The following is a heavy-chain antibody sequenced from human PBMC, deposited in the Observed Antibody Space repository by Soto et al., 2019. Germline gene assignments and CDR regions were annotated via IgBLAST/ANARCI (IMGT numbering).Heavy chain of an antibody. V-gene: IGHV4-39*01. CDR2: IPYSESS. CDR3: ARSRGPRHRNAFDI. Sequence: QLQMEASGPGLVKPSQTLSLTCTVSGASLSSGYYYWGWIRQPPGKGLVWIGSIPYSESSYFYPSLQCSVPISLHTSQNQISLNLRCVTAADTAVYYCARSRGPRHRNAFDIWGQGTMVPVSS. CDR1: GASLSSGYYY. J-gene: IGHJ3*02. D-gene: IGHD3-10*01.